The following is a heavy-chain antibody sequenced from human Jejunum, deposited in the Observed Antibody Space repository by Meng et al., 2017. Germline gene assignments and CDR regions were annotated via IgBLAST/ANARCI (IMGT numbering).Heavy chain of an antibody. D-gene: IGHD2-15*01. Sequence: VALGGSGPGLVKPSQTLSLPCTVSGGSISSGGYYWSWIRLHPGKGLEWLGYIYYSGSTYYNPSLKTRLTMSVDTSKNQFSLKLPSVTDADTAVYFCARVGPMYCSGSSCYSFDPWGPGTLVTVSS. CDR3: ARVGPMYCSGSSCYSFDP. J-gene: IGHJ5*02. CDR2: IYYSGST. V-gene: IGHV4-31*03. CDR1: GGSISSGGYY.